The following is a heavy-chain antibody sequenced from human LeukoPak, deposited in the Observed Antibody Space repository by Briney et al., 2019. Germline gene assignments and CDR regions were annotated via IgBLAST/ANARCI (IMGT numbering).Heavy chain of an antibody. CDR1: GGSISSYY. J-gene: IGHJ4*02. Sequence: PSETLSLTCTVSGGSISSYYWSWIRQPAGKGLEWIGRIYTSGSTNYSPSLKSRVTMSVDTSKNQFSLKLSSVTAADTAVYYCARDSTTWHGGLFDYWGQGTLVTVSS. CDR3: ARDSTTWHGGLFDY. D-gene: IGHD6-13*01. V-gene: IGHV4-4*07. CDR2: IYTSGST.